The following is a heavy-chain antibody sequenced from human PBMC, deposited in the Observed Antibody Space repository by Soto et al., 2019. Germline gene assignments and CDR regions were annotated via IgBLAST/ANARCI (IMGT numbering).Heavy chain of an antibody. Sequence: SLRLSCAASGFTFDDYAMHWVREAPGKGLEWVSGISWNSGSIGYADSVRGRFTISRDNAKNSLYLQMSRRRAEDTMLYCCAKDLPSSVWYGAFDLWGQGTMVTVSS. V-gene: IGHV3-9*01. CDR2: ISWNSGSI. D-gene: IGHD6-19*01. J-gene: IGHJ3*01. CDR1: GFTFDDYA. CDR3: AKDLPSSVWYGAFDL.